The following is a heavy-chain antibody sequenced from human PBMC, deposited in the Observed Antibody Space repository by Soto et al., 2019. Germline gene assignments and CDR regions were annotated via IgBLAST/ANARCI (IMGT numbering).Heavy chain of an antibody. D-gene: IGHD6-19*01. CDR3: ARQYSSGWYFDY. Sequence: SETLSLTCTVSGGSISSYYWSWIRQPPGKGLEWIGYIYYSGSTNYNPSLKSRVTISVDTSKNQFSLKLSSVTAADTAVYYCARQYSSGWYFDYWGQGTLVTVSS. CDR1: GGSISSYY. J-gene: IGHJ4*02. CDR2: IYYSGST. V-gene: IGHV4-59*08.